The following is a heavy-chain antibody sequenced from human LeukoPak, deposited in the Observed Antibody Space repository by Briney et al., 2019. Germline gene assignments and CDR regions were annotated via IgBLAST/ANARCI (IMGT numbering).Heavy chain of an antibody. CDR2: ISGSGGST. D-gene: IGHD3-22*01. J-gene: IGHJ4*02. CDR3: AKESLITMIVVVITPYDY. Sequence: PGGSLRLSCAASGYTFNKYAINWVRQAPGKGLEWVSGISGSGGSTYYADSVKGRFTISRDNSKNTLYLQMNSLRAEDTAVYYYAKESLITMIVVVITPYDYWGQGTLVTVSS. CDR1: GYTFNKYA. V-gene: IGHV3-23*01.